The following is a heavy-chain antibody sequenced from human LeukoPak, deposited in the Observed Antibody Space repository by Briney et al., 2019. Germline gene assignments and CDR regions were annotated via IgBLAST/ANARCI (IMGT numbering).Heavy chain of an antibody. Sequence: MSSETLSLTCTVSGGSVSSSAYYWSWIRQPAGKGLEWIGHIYTSGSTNYNPSLKSRVTMSVDTSKNQFSLKLSSVTAADTAVYYCAREPSTVTTIFDYWGQGTLVTVSS. CDR3: AREPSTVTTIFDY. CDR1: GGSVSSSAYY. CDR2: IYTSGST. D-gene: IGHD4-11*01. V-gene: IGHV4-61*09. J-gene: IGHJ4*02.